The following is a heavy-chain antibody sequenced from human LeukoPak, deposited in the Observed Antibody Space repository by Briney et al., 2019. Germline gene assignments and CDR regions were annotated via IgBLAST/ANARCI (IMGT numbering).Heavy chain of an antibody. CDR3: ATLSDYGSGSYLDF. V-gene: IGHV4-39*01. D-gene: IGHD3-10*01. Sequence: SETLSLTCTVSGGSIRSNGYYWGWIRQPPGKGLEWIGSIHCSGSTYYKPSLKSRVTISVDTSMNQFSLKLSSVTAADTAMYYCATLSDYGSGSYLDFWGQGTLVTVSS. CDR1: GGSIRSNGYY. J-gene: IGHJ4*02. CDR2: IHCSGST.